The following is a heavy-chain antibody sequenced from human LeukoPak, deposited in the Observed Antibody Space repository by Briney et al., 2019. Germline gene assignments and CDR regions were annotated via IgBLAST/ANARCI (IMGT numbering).Heavy chain of an antibody. D-gene: IGHD6-6*01. J-gene: IGHJ4*02. CDR1: GGSISSYY. V-gene: IGHV4-59*01. CDR2: IYYSGST. CDR3: ARLTRLSTSPDRYYLDY. Sequence: PSETLSLTCTVSGGSISSYYWNWIRQPPGKGLEWIGHIYYSGSTNYNPSLKSRVTISVDTSKNQFSLKLSSVTAADTAVYYCARLTRLSTSPDRYYLDYWGQGTLVTVSS.